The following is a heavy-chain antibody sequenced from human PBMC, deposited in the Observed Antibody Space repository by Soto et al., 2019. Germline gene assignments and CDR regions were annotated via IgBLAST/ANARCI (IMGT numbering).Heavy chain of an antibody. V-gene: IGHV1-69*13. CDR3: AGEYSCGTGGWFDP. CDR1: GYTFTSYG. D-gene: IGHD5-18*01. Sequence: SVNVSCKASGYTFTSYGISWVRQAPGQGLEWMGGIIPIFGTANYAQKFQGRVTTTSDESTSTAYMELSSLRSEDTAGYYCAGEYSCGTGGWFDPWGQGTLVTVSS. CDR2: IIPIFGTA. J-gene: IGHJ5*02.